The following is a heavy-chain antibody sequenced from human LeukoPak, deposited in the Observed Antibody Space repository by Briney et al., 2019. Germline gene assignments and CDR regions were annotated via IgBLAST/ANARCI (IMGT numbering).Heavy chain of an antibody. D-gene: IGHD3-22*01. CDR2: ISSSSSYI. CDR3: ARDYYDSSGGDFQH. Sequence: GGSLRLSCAASGFTFSNAWMSWVRQAPGKGLEWVSSISSSSSYIYYADSVKGRFTISRDNAKNSLYLQMNSLRAEDTAVYYCARDYYDSSGGDFQHWGQGTLVTVSS. CDR1: GFTFSNAW. J-gene: IGHJ1*01. V-gene: IGHV3-21*01.